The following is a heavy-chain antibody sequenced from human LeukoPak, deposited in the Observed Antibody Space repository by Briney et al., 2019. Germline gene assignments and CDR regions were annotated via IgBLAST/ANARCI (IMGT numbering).Heavy chain of an antibody. J-gene: IGHJ4*02. Sequence: PSETLALTCTVSGGSISSYYWSWIRQPPGKGLEWIGYIYYSGSTNYNPSLESRVSMSVDTSKDQFSLRLSSVTAADTAFYYCARATGGLTLFDYWGQGTPVTVSS. V-gene: IGHV4-59*01. CDR1: GGSISSYY. D-gene: IGHD3-10*01. CDR3: ARATGGLTLFDY. CDR2: IYYSGST.